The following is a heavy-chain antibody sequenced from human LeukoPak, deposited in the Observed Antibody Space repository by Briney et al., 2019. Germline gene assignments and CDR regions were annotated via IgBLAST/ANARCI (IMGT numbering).Heavy chain of an antibody. CDR1: GFTFSSYW. Sequence: GGSLRLSCAASGFTFSSYWMHWVRQAPGKGLVWVSRINSDGSSTSYADSVKGRFTISRDNAKNTLYLQMNSLRAEDTAVYYCARVVDYYYYMDVWGKGTTVTISS. V-gene: IGHV3-74*01. J-gene: IGHJ6*03. CDR2: INSDGSST. CDR3: ARVVDYYYYMDV.